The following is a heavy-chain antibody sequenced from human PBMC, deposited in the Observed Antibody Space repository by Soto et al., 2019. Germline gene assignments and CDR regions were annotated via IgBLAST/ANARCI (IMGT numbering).Heavy chain of an antibody. V-gene: IGHV1-2*02. CDR2: INPNSGGT. CDR3: ARSAIVLRVYVSTKDWSDP. D-gene: IGHD2-8*01. J-gene: IGHJ5*02. CDR1: GYTFTGYY. Sequence: GASVKVSCKASGYTFTGYYIHWVRQAPGQGLEWMGWINPNSGGTNYAQKFQGRVTMTWDTSITTAYMEMSSLRYDDAAVYYCARSAIVLRVYVSTKDWSDPWGQGTLVTVSS.